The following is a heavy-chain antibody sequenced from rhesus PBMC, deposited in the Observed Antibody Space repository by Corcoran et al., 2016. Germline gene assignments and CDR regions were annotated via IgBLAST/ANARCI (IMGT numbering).Heavy chain of an antibody. J-gene: IGHJ4*01. CDR3: ASGAAAGYY. CDR1: GFTFSDYY. CDR2: IISASSYN. V-gene: IGHV3S16*01. D-gene: IGHD6-25*01. Sequence: EVQLVESGGGLVQPGGSLRLSCAASGFTFSDYYMSWVRQAPGKGMEWFSSIISASSYNYYADSVKGRVPISRDNAKNSLSLQMNSRKTEDTAVYYCASGAAAGYYWGQGVMVTVSS.